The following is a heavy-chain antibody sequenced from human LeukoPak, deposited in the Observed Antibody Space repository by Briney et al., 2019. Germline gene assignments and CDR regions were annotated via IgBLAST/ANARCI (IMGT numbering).Heavy chain of an antibody. CDR2: ISSSSSYI. Sequence: PGGSLRLSCAASGFTFSSYSMNWVRQAPGKGLEWVSSISSSSSYIYYADSVKGRFTISRDNSKNTLYLQMNSLRAEDTAVYYCASAVVAATRKDYYYMDVWGKGTTVTVSS. V-gene: IGHV3-21*04. J-gene: IGHJ6*03. D-gene: IGHD2-15*01. CDR3: ASAVVAATRKDYYYMDV. CDR1: GFTFSSYS.